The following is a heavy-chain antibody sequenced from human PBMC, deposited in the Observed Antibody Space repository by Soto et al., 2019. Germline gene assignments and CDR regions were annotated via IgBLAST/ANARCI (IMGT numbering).Heavy chain of an antibody. CDR3: ARGPPIVGNTTPLDS. V-gene: IGHV4-4*02. J-gene: IGHJ4*02. CDR2: IYHAGST. D-gene: IGHD1-26*01. CDR1: GGSITNSNW. Sequence: PSETLSLTCTVSGGSITNSNWWSWVRLPPTKGLEWIGDIYHAGSTKYNPSLERRVTISVDTSNNQFALTLTSVTAADTAVYFCARGPPIVGNTTPLDSSGQGTLVTV.